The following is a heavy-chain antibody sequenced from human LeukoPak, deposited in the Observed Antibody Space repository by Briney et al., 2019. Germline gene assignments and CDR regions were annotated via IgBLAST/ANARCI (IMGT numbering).Heavy chain of an antibody. V-gene: IGHV3-66*02. J-gene: IGHJ4*02. Sequence: GGSLRLSCAASGFTVSSNYMSWVRQAPGKGLEWVSVIYSGGSTYYADSVKGRFTISRDNSKNTLYLQMNSLRAEDTAVYYCAIDQVGGSYQPFDYWGQGTLVTVSS. D-gene: IGHD1-26*01. CDR2: IYSGGST. CDR3: AIDQVGGSYQPFDY. CDR1: GFTVSSNY.